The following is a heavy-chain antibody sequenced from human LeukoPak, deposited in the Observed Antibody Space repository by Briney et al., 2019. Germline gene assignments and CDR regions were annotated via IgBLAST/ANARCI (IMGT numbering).Heavy chain of an antibody. CDR1: GFTFSSYW. J-gene: IGHJ4*02. CDR2: INSDGSST. V-gene: IGHV3-74*01. CDR3: ASIAAAGDFDY. Sequence: GGSLRPSCAASGFTFSSYWMHWVRQAPGKGLVWVSRINSDGSSTSYADSVKGRFTISRDNAKNTLYLQMNSLRAEDTAVYYCASIAAAGDFDYWGQGTLVTVSS. D-gene: IGHD6-13*01.